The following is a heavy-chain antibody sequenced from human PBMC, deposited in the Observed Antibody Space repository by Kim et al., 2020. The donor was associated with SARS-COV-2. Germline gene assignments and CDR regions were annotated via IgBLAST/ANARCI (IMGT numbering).Heavy chain of an antibody. CDR2: IKSKTDGGTT. CDR1: GFSFNNAW. V-gene: IGHV3-15*01. Sequence: GGSLRPSCAASGFSFNNAWMTWVRQAPGKGLEWVGRIKSKTDGGTTDYAAPVRGRFTISRDDSKKTLYLQMNSLKTEDTAVYYCTTRLHYDLGSGSMTTNGYCGQGTLVTVSP. D-gene: IGHD3-10*01. CDR3: TTRLHYDLGSGSMTTNGY. J-gene: IGHJ4*02.